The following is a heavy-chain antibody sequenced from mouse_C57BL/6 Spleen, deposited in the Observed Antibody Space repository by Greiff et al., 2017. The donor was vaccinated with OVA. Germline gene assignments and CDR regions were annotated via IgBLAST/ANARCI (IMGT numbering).Heavy chain of an antibody. Sequence: EVQLQQSGPELVKPGASVKISCKASGYTFTDYYMNWVKQSHGKSLEWIGDINPNNGGTSYNQKFKGKATLTVDKSSSTAYMELRSLTSEDSAVYYCARGGDGYFWFAYWGQGTLVTVSA. J-gene: IGHJ3*01. CDR1: GYTFTDYY. V-gene: IGHV1-26*01. CDR2: INPNNGGT. CDR3: ARGGDGYFWFAY. D-gene: IGHD2-3*01.